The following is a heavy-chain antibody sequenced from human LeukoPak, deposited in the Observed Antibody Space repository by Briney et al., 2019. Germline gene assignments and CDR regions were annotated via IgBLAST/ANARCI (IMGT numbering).Heavy chain of an antibody. CDR2: IKQDGSEK. Sequence: GGSLRLSCAASGFTFSSYWMSWVRQAPGKGLEWVANIKQDGSEKYYVDSVKGRFTISRDNAKNSLYLQVNSLRAEDTAVYYCARGRGGYSSSWLDYWGQGTLVTVSS. V-gene: IGHV3-7*01. J-gene: IGHJ4*02. CDR3: ARGRGGYSSSWLDY. D-gene: IGHD6-13*01. CDR1: GFTFSSYW.